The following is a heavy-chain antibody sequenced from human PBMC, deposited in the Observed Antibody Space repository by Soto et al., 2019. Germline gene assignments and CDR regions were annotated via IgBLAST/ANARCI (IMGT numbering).Heavy chain of an antibody. CDR3: ARGYFGVDV. CDR2: MSNSGSDI. V-gene: IGHV3-11*01. D-gene: IGHD3-10*01. J-gene: IGHJ6*02. Sequence: QVQLVESGGGVVKPGGSLRLYCAASGFTFTDHYMSWIRQVPGKGLEWVSYMSNSGSDIYYGDSVKGRFTISRDNAKNSLSLQRNRGRAEDTVVYYWARGYFGVDVWGQGTTVTVSS. CDR1: GFTFTDHY.